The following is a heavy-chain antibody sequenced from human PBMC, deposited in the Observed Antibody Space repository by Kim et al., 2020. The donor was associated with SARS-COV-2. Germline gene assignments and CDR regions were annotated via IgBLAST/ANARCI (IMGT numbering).Heavy chain of an antibody. J-gene: IGHJ6*02. CDR3: AKDSSPPKIFYFSDTDV. Sequence: VKGRFTISSDNAKNSLYLQMSSLTVEDTALYYCAKDSSPPKIFYFSDTDVWGQGTPVTVSS. V-gene: IGHV3-9*01. D-gene: IGHD2-8*01.